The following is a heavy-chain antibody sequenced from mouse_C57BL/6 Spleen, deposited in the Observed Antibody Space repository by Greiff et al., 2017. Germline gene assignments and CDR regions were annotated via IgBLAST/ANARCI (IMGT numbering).Heavy chain of an antibody. CDR1: GYAFSSSW. D-gene: IGHD2-1*01. CDR3: ARDYGNYEVTWFAY. Sequence: VQLQQSGPELVKPGASVKISCKASGYAFSSSWMNWVKQRPGKGLEWIGRIYPGDGDTNYNGKLKGKATLTADKSSSTAYMQLSRLTSEDSAVYFCARDYGNYEVTWFAYWGQGTLVTVSA. J-gene: IGHJ3*01. CDR2: IYPGDGDT. V-gene: IGHV1-82*01.